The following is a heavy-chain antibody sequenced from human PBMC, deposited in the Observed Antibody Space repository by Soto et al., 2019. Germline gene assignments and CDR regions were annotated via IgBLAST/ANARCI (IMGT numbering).Heavy chain of an antibody. Sequence: GGSLRLSCAASGFSFSSYDMSWVRQAPGKGPEWVSAITGSGDATYYADSVKGRFTISRDNFKNMMYLQMNSLGAEDTAVYYCAREASAYYGSGSYYKSGKKYYFDYWGQGTLITVSS. V-gene: IGHV3-23*01. CDR2: ITGSGDAT. D-gene: IGHD3-10*01. CDR1: GFSFSSYD. J-gene: IGHJ4*02. CDR3: AREASAYYGSGSYYKSGKKYYFDY.